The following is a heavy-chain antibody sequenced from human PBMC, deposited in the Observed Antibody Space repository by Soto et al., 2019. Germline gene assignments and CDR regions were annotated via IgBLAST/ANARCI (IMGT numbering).Heavy chain of an antibody. D-gene: IGHD3-10*01. V-gene: IGHV4-34*01. CDR1: GGSFSGYY. CDR3: ARGRMYYYPY. J-gene: IGHJ4*02. Sequence: SETLSLTCTVYGGSFSGYYWSWIRQPPGKGLEWIGEINHSGSTNYNPSLKSRVTISVDTSKNQFSLKLSSVTAADTAVYYCARGRMYYYPYWGQGTLDNVSS. CDR2: INHSGST.